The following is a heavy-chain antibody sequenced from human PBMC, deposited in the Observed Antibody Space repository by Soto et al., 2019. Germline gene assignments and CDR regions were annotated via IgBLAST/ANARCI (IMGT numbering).Heavy chain of an antibody. CDR3: XXXXGSYALDY. Sequence: QVQLVQSGAEVKKPGASVKVSCKASGYTFTSYGISWVRQAPGQGLEWMGWISANNGNTNYAQKLQGRVTMTTDTXXXTXXXXXXXXXXDDTXVYXXXXXXGSYALDYWGQGTLVTVSS. D-gene: IGHD1-26*01. V-gene: IGHV1-18*01. CDR2: ISANNGNT. CDR1: GYTFTSYG. J-gene: IGHJ4*02.